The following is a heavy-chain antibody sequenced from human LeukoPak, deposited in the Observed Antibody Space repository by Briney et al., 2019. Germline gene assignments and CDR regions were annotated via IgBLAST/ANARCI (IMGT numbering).Heavy chain of an antibody. Sequence: ASVKVSCKASGYTFTSYYMHWVRQAPGQGLEWMGIINPGGGSTSYAQKFQGRVTMTRDMSTSTVYMELSSLRSEDTAVYYCARDWGYCSGGGCYNLPYYYYMDVWGKGTTVTISS. D-gene: IGHD2-15*01. J-gene: IGHJ6*03. CDR3: ARDWGYCSGGGCYNLPYYYYMDV. CDR2: INPGGGST. V-gene: IGHV1-46*01. CDR1: GYTFTSYY.